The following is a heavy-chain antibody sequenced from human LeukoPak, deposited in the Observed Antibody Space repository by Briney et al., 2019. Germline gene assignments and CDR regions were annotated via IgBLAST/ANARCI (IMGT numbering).Heavy chain of an antibody. CDR2: IRYDGSNK. D-gene: IGHD2-15*01. Sequence: GGALRLSCAASGFTFSSYGMHWVRQAPGKGLAGVAFIRYDGSNKYYADSVKGRFTISRDNSKNTLYLQMNSLRAEDTAVYYRAKDNRRHIVVVVGAFDIWGQGKMVTVSS. V-gene: IGHV3-30*02. CDR3: AKDNRRHIVVVVGAFDI. CDR1: GFTFSSYG. J-gene: IGHJ3*02.